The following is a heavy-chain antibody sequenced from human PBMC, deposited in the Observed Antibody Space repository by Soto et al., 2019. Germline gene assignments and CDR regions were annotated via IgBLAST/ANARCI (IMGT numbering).Heavy chain of an antibody. J-gene: IGHJ6*02. Sequence: SVKVSCRASGGTLSSYAISWVRQAPVQGLEWMGGIIPIFGTANYAQKFQGRVTITADESTSTAYMELSSLRSEDTAVYYCARVSSRYNWNHNYGMDVWGQGTTVTV. D-gene: IGHD1-20*01. CDR1: GGTLSSYA. V-gene: IGHV1-69*01. CDR3: ARVSSRYNWNHNYGMDV. CDR2: IIPIFGTA.